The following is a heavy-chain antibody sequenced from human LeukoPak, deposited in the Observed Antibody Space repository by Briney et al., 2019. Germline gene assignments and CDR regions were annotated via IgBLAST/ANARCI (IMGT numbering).Heavy chain of an antibody. J-gene: IGHJ4*02. CDR1: GFTFSDCA. V-gene: IGHV3-23*01. CDR2: ISGSGRTI. D-gene: IGHD2-15*01. CDR3: ARDINGVGGY. Sequence: PGGSLRLSCAASGFTFSDCAMSWVRQAPGKGLEWVSAISGSGRTIYYADSVKGGLTIHRDNSKNTLYLQMNSLRAEDTAVYYCARDINGVGGYWGQGTLVTVSS.